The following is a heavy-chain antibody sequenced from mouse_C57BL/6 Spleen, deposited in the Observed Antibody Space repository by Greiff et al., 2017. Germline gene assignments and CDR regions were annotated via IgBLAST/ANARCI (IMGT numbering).Heavy chain of an antibody. CDR3: ARFSTTVGYFDV. V-gene: IGHV1-80*01. J-gene: IGHJ1*03. Sequence: QVQLKESGAELVKPGASVKISCKASGYAFSSYWMNWVKQRPGKGLEWIGQIYPGDGDTNYNGKVKGKATLTADKSSSTAYMQRSSLTSEDSAVYICARFSTTVGYFDVWGTGTTVTVSA. CDR1: GYAFSSYW. CDR2: IYPGDGDT. D-gene: IGHD1-1*01.